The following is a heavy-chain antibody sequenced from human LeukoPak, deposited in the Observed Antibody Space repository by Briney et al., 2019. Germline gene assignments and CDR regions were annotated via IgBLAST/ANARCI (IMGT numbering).Heavy chain of an antibody. CDR2: IYYSGST. Sequence: SETLSLTCTVSGGSISSSSYYWGWIRQPPGKGLEWIGRIYYSGSTNYNPSLKSRVTISVDASKNQFSLKLSSVTAADTAVYYCARLSKAPRWPTAAYYYYGMDVWGQGTTVTVSS. J-gene: IGHJ6*02. D-gene: IGHD2-2*01. CDR1: GGSISSSSYY. V-gene: IGHV4-39*07. CDR3: ARLSKAPRWPTAAYYYYGMDV.